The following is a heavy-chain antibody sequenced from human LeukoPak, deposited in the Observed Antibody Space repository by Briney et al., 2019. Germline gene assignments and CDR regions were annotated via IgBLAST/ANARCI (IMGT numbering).Heavy chain of an antibody. CDR2: ISSSGSTI. CDR3: ARDLSAEMGATPADY. V-gene: IGHV3-48*03. D-gene: IGHD1-26*01. J-gene: IGHJ4*02. Sequence: GGSLRLSCAASGFTFSSYEMNWVRQAPGKGLEWVSYISSSGSTIYYADSVKGRFTISRDNAKNSLYLQMNSLRAEDTAVYYCARDLSAEMGATPADYWGQGTLVTVSS. CDR1: GFTFSSYE.